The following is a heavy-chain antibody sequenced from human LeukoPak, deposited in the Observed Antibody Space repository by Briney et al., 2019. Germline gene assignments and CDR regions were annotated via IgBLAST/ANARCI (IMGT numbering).Heavy chain of an antibody. Sequence: ASVKVSCKASGYTFTSYGISWVRQAPGQGLEWMGWISAYNGNTNYAQKLQGRVTITADESTSTAYMELSSLRSEDTAVYYCAISISGTTPLFDPWGQGTLVTVSS. CDR3: AISISGTTPLFDP. CDR2: ISAYNGNT. V-gene: IGHV1-18*01. J-gene: IGHJ5*02. CDR1: GYTFTSYG. D-gene: IGHD1-1*01.